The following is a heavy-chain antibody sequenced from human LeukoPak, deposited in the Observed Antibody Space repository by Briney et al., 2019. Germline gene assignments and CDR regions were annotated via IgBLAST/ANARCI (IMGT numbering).Heavy chain of an antibody. CDR1: GFTFSSYS. D-gene: IGHD2-2*01. V-gene: IGHV3-21*01. Sequence: GGFLRLSCAASGFTFSSYSMNWVRQAPGKGLEWVSSISSSSSYIYYADSVKGRFTISRDNAKNSLYLQMNSLRAEDTAVYYCARGQGYCSSTSCPPGYWGQGTLVTVSS. CDR2: ISSSSSYI. J-gene: IGHJ4*02. CDR3: ARGQGYCSSTSCPPGY.